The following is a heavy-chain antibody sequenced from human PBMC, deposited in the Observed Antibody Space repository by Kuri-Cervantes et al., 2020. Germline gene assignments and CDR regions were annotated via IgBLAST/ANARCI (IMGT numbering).Heavy chain of an antibody. CDR1: GYTFTDYY. V-gene: IGHV1-2*04. CDR3: VIVDPLRLSGPSVGAFDI. CDR2: INPNSGGT. D-gene: IGHD1-26*01. J-gene: IGHJ3*02. Sequence: ASVKVSCKASGYTFTDYYIHWVRQAPGQGLGWMGWINPNSGGTKYAQKFQGWVTMTRDTSISTAYMELKRLRSDDTAVYYCVIVDPLRLSGPSVGAFDIWGQGTMVTVSS.